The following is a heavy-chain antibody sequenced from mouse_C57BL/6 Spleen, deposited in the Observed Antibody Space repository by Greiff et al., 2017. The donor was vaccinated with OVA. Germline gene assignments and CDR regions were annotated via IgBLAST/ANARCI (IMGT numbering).Heavy chain of an antibody. J-gene: IGHJ3*01. CDR3: ARDGNYAVSWFAY. D-gene: IGHD2-1*01. CDR2: ISNGGGST. CDR1: GFTFSDYY. V-gene: IGHV5-12*01. Sequence: EVKVVESGGGLVQPGGSLKLSCAASGFTFSDYYMYWVRQTPEKRLEWVAYISNGGGSTYYPDTVKGRFTISRDNAKNTLYLQMSRLKSEDTAMYYCARDGNYAVSWFAYWGQGTLVTVSA.